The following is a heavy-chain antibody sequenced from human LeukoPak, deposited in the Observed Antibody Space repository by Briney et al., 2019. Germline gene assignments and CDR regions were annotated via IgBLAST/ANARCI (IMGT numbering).Heavy chain of an antibody. CDR3: AELGITMIGGV. CDR1: GVTFSDSY. D-gene: IGHD3-10*02. CDR2: ISSSGSTI. Sequence: GGSLRLSCVASGVTFSDSYMNWIRQAPGKGLEWVSYISSSGSTIYYADSVKGRFTISRDNAKNSLYLQMNSLRAEDTAVYYCAELGITMIGGVWGKGTTVTISS. J-gene: IGHJ6*04. V-gene: IGHV3-11*04.